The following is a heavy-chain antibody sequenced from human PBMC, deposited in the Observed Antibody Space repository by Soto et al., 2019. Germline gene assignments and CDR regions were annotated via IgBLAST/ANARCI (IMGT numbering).Heavy chain of an antibody. J-gene: IGHJ4*02. CDR2: ISSGSEYI. CDR1: GFTFSTTG. CDR3: AKDEFSSDY. Sequence: GGSLRLSCAASGFTFSTTGMNWVRQAPGRGLEWVSTISSGSEYIFYADSLEGRLTISRDNAKNLVYLQMNNLRAEDTAVYYCAKDEFSSDYWGQGTLVTVSS. V-gene: IGHV3-21*01.